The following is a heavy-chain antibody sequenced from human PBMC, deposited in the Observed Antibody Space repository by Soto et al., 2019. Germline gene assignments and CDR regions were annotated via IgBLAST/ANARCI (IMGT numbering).Heavy chain of an antibody. CDR1: GGTFSSYA. CDR2: IIPIFGTA. V-gene: IGHV1-69*01. D-gene: IGHD2-2*01. J-gene: IGHJ6*02. Sequence: QVQLVQSGAEVKKPGSSVKVSCKASGGTFSSYAISWVRQAPGQGLEWMGGIIPIFGTANYAQKFQGRVTITADESTSTAYMELSNLRSEDTAVYYCARRRTDIVVVPAAPTNYYGMDVWGQGTTVTVSS. CDR3: ARRRTDIVVVPAAPTNYYGMDV.